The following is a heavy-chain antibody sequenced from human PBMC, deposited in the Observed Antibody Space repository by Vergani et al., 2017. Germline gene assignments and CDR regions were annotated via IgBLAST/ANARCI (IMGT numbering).Heavy chain of an antibody. CDR1: GFTSAGYA. J-gene: IGHJ4*02. V-gene: IGHV3-9*02. Sequence: EVQLEESGGGLVLPGRSLRLSCAASGFTSAGYAMHWVRQAPGKGLEWVSGISWNSNSIGYADSVKGRFTISRDNAKNSLYLQMNSLRAEDTAVYYCARSSIAARPWGFGFDYWGQGTLVTVSS. CDR2: ISWNSNSI. D-gene: IGHD6-6*01. CDR3: ARSSIAARPWGFGFDY.